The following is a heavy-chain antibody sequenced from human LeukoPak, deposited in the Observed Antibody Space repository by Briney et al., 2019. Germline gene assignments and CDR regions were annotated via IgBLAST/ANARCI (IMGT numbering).Heavy chain of an antibody. D-gene: IGHD2-21*01. CDR3: VVVSYCAVDCYDY. J-gene: IGHJ4*02. Sequence: GGSLRLSCAASGFTFSSYAMSWVRQAPGKGLEWVSAISGSGGRTYYADSVRGRFTISRDNSKNTVYVQMNSLRAEDTAVYFCVVVSYCAVDCYDYWGQGTLVAVSS. CDR2: ISGSGGRT. V-gene: IGHV3-23*01. CDR1: GFTFSSYA.